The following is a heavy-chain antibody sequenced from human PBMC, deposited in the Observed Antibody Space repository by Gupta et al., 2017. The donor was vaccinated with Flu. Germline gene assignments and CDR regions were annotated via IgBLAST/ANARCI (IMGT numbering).Heavy chain of an antibody. CDR2: INPEEDTT. J-gene: IGHJ3*02. V-gene: IGHV3-7*01. CDR3: GGEPENSACDI. Sequence: MRWVRQATGACLELVVNINPEEDTTNDGDSVKGRFTSSRDKAKNSVFLEMNSRNGDDTATYYCGGEPENSACDIWGQGKLVTVS.